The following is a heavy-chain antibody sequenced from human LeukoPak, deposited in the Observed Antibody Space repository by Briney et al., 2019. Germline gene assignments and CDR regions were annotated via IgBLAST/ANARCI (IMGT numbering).Heavy chain of an antibody. CDR3: ARGTNWSPLDFDY. CDR2: ISYDGSNK. D-gene: IGHD1-20*01. Sequence: PGRSLRLSCAASGFTFSSYAMRWVRQAPGKGLEWVAVISYDGSNKYYADSVKGRFTISRDNSKNTLYLQMNSLRAEDTAVYYCARGTNWSPLDFDYWGQGTLVTVSS. J-gene: IGHJ4*02. CDR1: GFTFSSYA. V-gene: IGHV3-30-3*01.